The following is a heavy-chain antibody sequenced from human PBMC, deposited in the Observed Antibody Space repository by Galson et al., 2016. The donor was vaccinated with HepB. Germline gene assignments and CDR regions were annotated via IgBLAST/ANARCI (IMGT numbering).Heavy chain of an antibody. D-gene: IGHD5-12*01. Sequence: SLRLSCAASGFTFSSYAMHWVRQASGKGPEWVGRIRSKANSYATAYVASVEGRFTISRDDSKNAAYLQMNSLKIEDTAVYYCTRHGGEDSGYDLFDDWGQGTLVTVSS. V-gene: IGHV3-73*01. CDR3: TRHGGEDSGYDLFDD. J-gene: IGHJ4*02. CDR2: IRSKANSYAT. CDR1: GFTFSSYA.